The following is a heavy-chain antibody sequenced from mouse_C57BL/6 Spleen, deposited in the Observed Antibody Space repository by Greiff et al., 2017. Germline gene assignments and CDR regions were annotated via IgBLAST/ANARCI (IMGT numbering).Heavy chain of an antibody. D-gene: IGHD1-1*01. CDR2: INYDGSST. CDR1: GFTFSDYY. V-gene: IGHV5-16*01. J-gene: IGHJ1*03. CDR3: AREITTVVATHWYCDV. Sequence: EVKVVESEGGLVQPGSSMKLSCTASGFTFSDYYMAWVRQVPEKGLEWVANINYDGSSTYYLDSLKSRFIISRDNAKNILYLQMSSLKSEDTATYYCAREITTVVATHWYCDVWGTGTTVTVSS.